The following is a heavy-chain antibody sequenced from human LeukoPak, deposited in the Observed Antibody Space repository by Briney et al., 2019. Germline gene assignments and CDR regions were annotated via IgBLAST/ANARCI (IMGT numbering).Heavy chain of an antibody. Sequence: GGSLRLSCAASGFPFSSYEMNWVRQAPGKGLEWVSYISSSGSTIYYADSVKGRFTISRDNAKNSLYLQMNSLRAEDTAVYYCARGPYYYYGMDVWGQGTTVTVSS. J-gene: IGHJ6*02. V-gene: IGHV3-48*03. CDR3: ARGPYYYYGMDV. CDR1: GFPFSSYE. CDR2: ISSSGSTI.